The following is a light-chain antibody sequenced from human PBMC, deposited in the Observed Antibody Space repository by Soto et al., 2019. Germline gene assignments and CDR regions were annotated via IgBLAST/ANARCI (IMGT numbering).Light chain of an antibody. CDR2: GAS. Sequence: EIVLMQSPGTLSLSPGERATLSCRASQSVSGSYLAWYQQKPGQAPRLLIYGASSRATGIPDRFSGSGSGTDFTLTISRLEPEDFAVYYCQYYGTSPITFGQGTRLEIK. CDR1: QSVSGSY. V-gene: IGKV3-20*01. CDR3: QYYGTSPIT. J-gene: IGKJ5*01.